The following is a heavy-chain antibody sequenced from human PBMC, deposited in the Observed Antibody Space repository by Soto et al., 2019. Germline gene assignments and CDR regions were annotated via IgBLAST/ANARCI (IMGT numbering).Heavy chain of an antibody. CDR3: ARAAYKYSGYGANYGMDV. V-gene: IGHV1-24*01. J-gene: IGHJ6*02. D-gene: IGHD5-12*01. Sequence: ASVKVSCKVSGYTFTDLPVHWVRQAPGKGLEWMGGFDPEEDETIYAQKFKGRVAMTEDTSTDTVYMELSSLRSEDTAAYYCARAAYKYSGYGANYGMDVWGQGTTVTVSS. CDR2: FDPEEDET. CDR1: GYTFTDLP.